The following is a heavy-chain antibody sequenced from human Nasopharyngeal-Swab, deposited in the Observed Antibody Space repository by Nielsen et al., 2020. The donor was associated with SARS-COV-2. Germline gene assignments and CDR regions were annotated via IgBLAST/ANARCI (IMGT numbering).Heavy chain of an antibody. CDR2: IYYSGST. J-gene: IGHJ4*02. CDR3: ARVVAVAGTRRYFDY. D-gene: IGHD6-19*01. Sequence: WIRQPPGKGLEWIGSIYYSGSTYYNPSLKSRVTISVDTSKNQFSLKLSSVTAADTVVYYCARVVAVAGTRRYFDYWGQGTLVTVSS. V-gene: IGHV4-39*01.